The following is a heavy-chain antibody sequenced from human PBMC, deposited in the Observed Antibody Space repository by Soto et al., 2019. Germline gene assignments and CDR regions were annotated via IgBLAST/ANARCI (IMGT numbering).Heavy chain of an antibody. D-gene: IGHD3-10*01. J-gene: IGHJ6*02. CDR3: AKGDPSISMVRGGYGMDV. Sequence: GGSLRLSCAASGFTFSSYGMHWVRQAPGKGLEWVAVISYDGSNKYYADSVKGRFTISRDNSKNTLYLQMNSLRAEDTAVYYCAKGDPSISMVRGGYGMDVWGQGTTVTVSS. CDR1: GFTFSSYG. CDR2: ISYDGSNK. V-gene: IGHV3-30*18.